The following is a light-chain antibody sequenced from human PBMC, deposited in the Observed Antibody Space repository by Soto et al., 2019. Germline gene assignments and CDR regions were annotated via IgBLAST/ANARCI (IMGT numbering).Light chain of an antibody. Sequence: DIQMTQSPSALSASVGARVHITCRASQSISSYLNWYQQKPGKAPKLLIYAASSLQSGVPSRFSGSGSGTEFTLTISSLQPDDFATYYCQQYNSYSGTFGQGTRGDIK. J-gene: IGKJ1*01. CDR3: QQYNSYSGT. V-gene: IGKV1-5*01. CDR2: AAS. CDR1: QSISSY.